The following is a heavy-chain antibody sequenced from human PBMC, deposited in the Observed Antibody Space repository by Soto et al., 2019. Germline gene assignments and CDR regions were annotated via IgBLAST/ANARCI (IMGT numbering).Heavy chain of an antibody. CDR2: IYYSGST. Sequence: ASETLSLTCTVSGGSISSYYWSWIRQPPGKGLEWIGYIYYSGSTNYNPSLKSRVTISVDTSKNQFSLKLSSVTAADTAVYYCARRYCSSTSCYGGAFDIWGQGTMVTVSS. CDR3: ARRYCSSTSCYGGAFDI. J-gene: IGHJ3*02. CDR1: GGSISSYY. V-gene: IGHV4-59*08. D-gene: IGHD2-2*01.